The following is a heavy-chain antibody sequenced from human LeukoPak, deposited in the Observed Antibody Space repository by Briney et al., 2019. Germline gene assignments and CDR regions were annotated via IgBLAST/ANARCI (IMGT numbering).Heavy chain of an antibody. D-gene: IGHD2-2*01. CDR1: GYTFTEHY. J-gene: IGHJ4*02. V-gene: IGHV1-2*02. CDR2: INPNSGDT. Sequence: ASVKVSCKAPGYTFTEHYIHWVRQAPGQGLEWMGWINPNSGDTNYAQNSQGRVTITRDASNSIVYMEVSSLSSDDTAVYYCARDSSAALEFWGQGTPVTVSP. CDR3: ARDSSAALEF.